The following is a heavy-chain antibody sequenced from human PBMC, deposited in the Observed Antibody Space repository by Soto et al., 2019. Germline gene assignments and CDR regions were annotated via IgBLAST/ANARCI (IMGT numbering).Heavy chain of an antibody. J-gene: IGHJ4*02. V-gene: IGHV4-4*02. CDR2: IYHSGTT. CDR1: GASISDNW. Sequence: QVQLQESGPGLVKPSGTLSLTCAVSGASISDNWWSWVRQPPGKGLEWIGEIYHSGTTHYNPSLWSEVSMSIDKSKNHCSRYLNTVTAADTAVYYGARHTAVPRTRGFDYWGKGTLVTVSS. D-gene: IGHD6-19*01. CDR3: ARHTAVPRTRGFDY.